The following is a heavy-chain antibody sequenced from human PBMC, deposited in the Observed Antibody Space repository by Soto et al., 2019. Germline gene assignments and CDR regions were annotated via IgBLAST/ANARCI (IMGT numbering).Heavy chain of an antibody. CDR1: GFTLSSYG. CDR3: ARELVLVTGTTSNYYYGMDV. CDR2: ISGSGGST. Sequence: GGSLRLSCAASGFTLSSYGMSWVRQAPGKGLEWVSAISGSGGSTYYADSVKGRFTISRDNSKNTLYLQMNSLRAEDTAVYYCARELVLVTGTTSNYYYGMDVWGQGATVTVSS. D-gene: IGHD1-7*01. V-gene: IGHV3-23*01. J-gene: IGHJ6*02.